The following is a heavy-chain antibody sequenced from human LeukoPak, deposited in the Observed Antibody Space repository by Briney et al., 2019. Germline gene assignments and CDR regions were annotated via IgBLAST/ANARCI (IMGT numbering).Heavy chain of an antibody. D-gene: IGHD6-19*01. V-gene: IGHV3-23*01. J-gene: IGHJ3*01. Sequence: GGSLRLSCAASGFTFTAYALNWVRQAPGTGLASGSGISGGGDKTYYADSVNGRFTMSRDNSKNTVSLQMSSLRAEDTALYYCAKDLALAGMGGGFDVWGPVTRVAVSS. CDR2: ISGGGDKT. CDR1: GFTFTAYA. CDR3: AKDLALAGMGGGFDV.